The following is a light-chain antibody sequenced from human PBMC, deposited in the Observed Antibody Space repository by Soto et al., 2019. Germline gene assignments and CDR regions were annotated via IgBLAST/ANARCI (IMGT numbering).Light chain of an antibody. CDR3: QQYNNSPWVT. V-gene: IGKV3-15*01. CDR2: GAS. J-gene: IGKJ2*01. CDR1: QSIGTY. Sequence: EVVLTQSPATLSVSPGERATLSCWASQSIGTYLAWYQQKPGQAPRLLIYGASARATGIPARFSGSGSGTEFTLTISSLQSEDFAVYSCQQYNNSPWVTFGQGTMLEI.